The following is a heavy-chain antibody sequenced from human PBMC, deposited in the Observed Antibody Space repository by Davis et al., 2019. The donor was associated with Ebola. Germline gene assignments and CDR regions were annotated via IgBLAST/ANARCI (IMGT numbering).Heavy chain of an antibody. CDR2: TKQDGSET. CDR1: GFSFSGFW. J-gene: IGHJ4*02. V-gene: IGHV3-7*03. CDR3: AKDQIGVSGTGPIDY. Sequence: GESLKISCAASGFSFSGFWMSWVRQPPEKGLEWVAQTKQDGSETYYVDSVKGRFAVSRDNAERSTYLRMNSLRVEDTAVYFCAKDQIGVSGTGPIDYWGQGTLVTVSS. D-gene: IGHD1-1*01.